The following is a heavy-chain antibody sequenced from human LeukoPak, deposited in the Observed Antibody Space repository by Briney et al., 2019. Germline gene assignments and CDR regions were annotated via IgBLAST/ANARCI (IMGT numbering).Heavy chain of an antibody. D-gene: IGHD3-10*01. Sequence: GGSLRLSCAASGFTFSSYWMHWVRQAPGKGLLWVSHITSDGSTTIYADSVKGRFTISRDNAENMLYLQMNSLRAEDTAMYYCASLGFLDYWGQGTLVTVSS. CDR1: GFTFSSYW. V-gene: IGHV3-74*01. CDR2: ITSDGSTT. J-gene: IGHJ4*02. CDR3: ASLGFLDY.